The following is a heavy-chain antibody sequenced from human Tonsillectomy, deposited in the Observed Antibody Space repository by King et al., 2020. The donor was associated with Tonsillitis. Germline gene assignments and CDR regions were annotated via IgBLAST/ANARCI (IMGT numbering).Heavy chain of an antibody. CDR2: ISYDGSNK. V-gene: IGHV3-30*18. J-gene: IGHJ4*02. CDR1: GFTFSSYG. D-gene: IGHD4-17*01. Sequence: VQLVESGGGVVQPGRSLRLSCAASGFTFSSYGMHWVRQAPGKGLEWVAVISYDGSNKYYADSVKGRFTISRDNSKNTLYLQMNSLRAEDTAVYYCANWPGDYVVDYWGQGTLVTVSS. CDR3: ANWPGDYVVDY.